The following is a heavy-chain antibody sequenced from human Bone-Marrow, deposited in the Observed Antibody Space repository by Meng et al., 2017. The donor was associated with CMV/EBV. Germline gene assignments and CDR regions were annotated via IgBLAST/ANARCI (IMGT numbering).Heavy chain of an antibody. V-gene: IGHV3-66*02. Sequence: GGSLRLSCAASGFTVSSNYMSWVRQAPGKGLEWVSVIYSGGSTYYADSVKGRFTISRDNSKNTLYLQMNSLRAEDTAVYYCARDFSIVVVPAAIPSYGMDVWGQGTTVTVSS. CDR2: IYSGGST. D-gene: IGHD2-2*02. CDR1: GFTVSSNY. CDR3: ARDFSIVVVPAAIPSYGMDV. J-gene: IGHJ6*02.